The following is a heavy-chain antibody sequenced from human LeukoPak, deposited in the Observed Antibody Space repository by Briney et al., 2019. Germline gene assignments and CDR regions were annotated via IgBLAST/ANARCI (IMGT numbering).Heavy chain of an antibody. Sequence: GGSLRLSRAASGLSFSNYAMSWVRQAPGKGLEWVSTISNRAGSTYYADSVKGRFTISRDNSKNTLYLLMNSLRAEDTAVYYCAKALLHCGVDCSVNVGDYWGQGTLVTVSS. V-gene: IGHV3-23*01. CDR3: AKALLHCGVDCSVNVGDY. CDR1: GLSFSNYA. D-gene: IGHD2-21*02. J-gene: IGHJ4*02. CDR2: ISNRAGST.